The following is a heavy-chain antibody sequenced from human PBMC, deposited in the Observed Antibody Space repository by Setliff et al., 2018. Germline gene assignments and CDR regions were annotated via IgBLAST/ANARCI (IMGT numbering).Heavy chain of an antibody. CDR1: GFTFGSYW. V-gene: IGHV3-7*01. D-gene: IGHD3-10*01. Sequence: GGSLRLSCAASGFTFGSYWMTWVRQAPEKGLEWVANIHQDGSERHYVDSVKGRFTISRDNAKNSLFLQMNILEVEDTAVYYCARDRAGYYYGSGSYYLFDYWGQETLVTVSS. CDR2: IHQDGSER. J-gene: IGHJ4*02. CDR3: ARDRAGYYYGSGSYYLFDY.